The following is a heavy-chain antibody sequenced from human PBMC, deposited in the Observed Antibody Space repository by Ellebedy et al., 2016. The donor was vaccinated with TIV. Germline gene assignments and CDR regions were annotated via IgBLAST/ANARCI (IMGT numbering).Heavy chain of an antibody. J-gene: IGHJ4*02. CDR3: ARWDHGDYLVLIDF. D-gene: IGHD4-17*01. CDR2: ITSGGTT. V-gene: IGHV3-23*01. Sequence: GGSLRLXXAASGFTLSNYAMSWVRQAPGKGLEWVSGITSGGTTYYTDSVKGRFTISRDNSKNTLYLQVNSLRAEDTAVYYCARWDHGDYLVLIDFWGQGTLVTVSS. CDR1: GFTLSNYA.